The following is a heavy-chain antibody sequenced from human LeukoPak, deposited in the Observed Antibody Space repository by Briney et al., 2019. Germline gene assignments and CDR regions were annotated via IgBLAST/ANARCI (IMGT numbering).Heavy chain of an antibody. V-gene: IGHV3-21*01. CDR3: ARSHGTVVYFFDY. CDR2: ISTSSSYI. Sequence: GGSLRLSCAASGFTFSSYSMNWVRPAPGKGLEGVSSISTSSSYIYYADSVKGRFTISRDNAKNSLYLQMNSLRAEDTAVYYCARSHGTVVYFFDYWGQGTLVTVSS. J-gene: IGHJ4*02. CDR1: GFTFSSYS. D-gene: IGHD4-23*01.